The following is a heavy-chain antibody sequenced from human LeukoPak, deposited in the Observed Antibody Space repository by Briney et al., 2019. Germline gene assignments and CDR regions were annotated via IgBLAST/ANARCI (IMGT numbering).Heavy chain of an antibody. CDR1: GVTFSSYT. CDR2: IIPIVGIA. V-gene: IGHV1-69*02. Sequence: ASLKVSCAASGVTFSSYTISWVRQAPGQGLEWMGRIIPIVGIANYAQKFPGRVTSTADKSTDTAYMELSILRSEDTAVYSCARNNAEEGPAPGPFDPWGQGNLVTVSS. D-gene: IGHD1-14*01. CDR3: ARNNAEEGPAPGPFDP. J-gene: IGHJ5*02.